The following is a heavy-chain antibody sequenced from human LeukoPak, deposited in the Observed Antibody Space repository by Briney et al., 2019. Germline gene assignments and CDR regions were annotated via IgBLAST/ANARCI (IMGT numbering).Heavy chain of an antibody. CDR3: ARIPTTVTPNYYYYYMDV. CDR1: GYTFTSYG. D-gene: IGHD4-17*01. V-gene: IGHV1-18*01. Sequence: GASVKVSCKASGYTFTSYGISWVRQAPGQGLEWMGWISAYNGNTNYAQKLQGRVTMTTDTSTSTAYMELRSLRSDDTAVYYCARIPTTVTPNYYYYYMDVWGKGTTVTVSS. J-gene: IGHJ6*03. CDR2: ISAYNGNT.